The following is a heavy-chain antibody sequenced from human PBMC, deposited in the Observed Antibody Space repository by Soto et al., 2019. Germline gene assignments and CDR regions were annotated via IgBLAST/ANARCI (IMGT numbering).Heavy chain of an antibody. CDR1: GDSISGGYS. CDR3: ARVDSKAFGRGVFDL. Sequence: QLQLQESGSGPVEPSQTLSLTCAVSGDSISGGYSWTWIRQSPGKGLEWIGYVYPRGKTYYNSSLNGRVTISVDKSKNQFSLRLTSVTAADTAVYYCARVDSKAFGRGVFDLWGQGTLVTVSS. CDR2: VYPRGKT. V-gene: IGHV4-30-2*06. J-gene: IGHJ1*01. D-gene: IGHD3-9*01.